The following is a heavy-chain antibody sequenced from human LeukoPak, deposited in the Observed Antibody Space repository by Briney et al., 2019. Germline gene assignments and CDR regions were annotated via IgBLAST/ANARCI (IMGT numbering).Heavy chain of an antibody. CDR2: IYYSGST. D-gene: IGHD2-2*02. V-gene: IGHV4-59*12. J-gene: IGHJ5*02. CDR3: ARDSETYCSSTSCYTHGFDP. CDR1: GGSISSYY. Sequence: SETLSLTCTVSGGSISSYYWSWIRQPPGKGLEWIGYIYYSGSTNYNPSLKSRVTISIDTSKNQFSLKLSSVTAADTAVYYCARDSETYCSSTSCYTHGFDPWGQGTLVTVSS.